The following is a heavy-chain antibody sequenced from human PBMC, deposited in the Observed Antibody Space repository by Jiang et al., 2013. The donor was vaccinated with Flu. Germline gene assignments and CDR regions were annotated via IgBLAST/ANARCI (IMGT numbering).Heavy chain of an antibody. J-gene: IGHJ3*02. CDR3: ARGHNYYDSSGYNPLPDAFDI. V-gene: IGHV4-61*01. Sequence: SGSYYWSWIRQPPGKGLEWIGYIYYSGSTNYNPSLKSRVTISVDTSKNQFSLKLSSVTAADTAVYYCARGHNYYDSSGYNPLPDAFDIWGQGTMVTVSS. D-gene: IGHD3-22*01. CDR2: IYYSGST. CDR1: SGSYY.